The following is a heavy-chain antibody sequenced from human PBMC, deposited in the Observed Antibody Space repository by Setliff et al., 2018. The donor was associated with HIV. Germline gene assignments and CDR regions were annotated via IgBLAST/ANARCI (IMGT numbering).Heavy chain of an antibody. D-gene: IGHD1-1*01. Sequence: GGSLRLSCEASGFTFSTYWMTWVRQAPGRGLEWVANIKEDESEKSYMDSVKGRFTISRDNAKNSLFLQMNSLRPEDTAVYYCASARIPTGGTSTSFDYWGQGTLVTVSS. CDR1: GFTFSTYW. CDR3: ASARIPTGGTSTSFDY. CDR2: IKEDESEK. J-gene: IGHJ4*02. V-gene: IGHV3-7*01.